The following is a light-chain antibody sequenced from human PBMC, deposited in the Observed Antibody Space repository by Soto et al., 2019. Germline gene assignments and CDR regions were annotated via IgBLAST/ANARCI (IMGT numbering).Light chain of an antibody. CDR1: QDISTF. Sequence: DIQMTQSPSSVSASVGDRLTITCRANQDISTFLAWYQQKPGKAPKLLIYAASTLQGGVPSRFSGSGSGTHFTLTINSLQPEDFATYYCQQASDLPFAFGPGTKVDVK. V-gene: IGKV1D-12*01. CDR2: AAS. CDR3: QQASDLPFA. J-gene: IGKJ3*01.